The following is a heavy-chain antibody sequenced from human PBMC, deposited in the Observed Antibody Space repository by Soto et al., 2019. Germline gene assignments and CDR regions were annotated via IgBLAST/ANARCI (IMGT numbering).Heavy chain of an antibody. D-gene: IGHD2-2*01. V-gene: IGHV4-31*03. J-gene: IGHJ6*02. CDR1: GGSISSGGYY. Sequence: PSETLSLTCTVSGGSISSGGYYWSWIRQHPGKGLEWIGYIYYSGSTYYNPSLKSRVTISVDTSKNQFSLKLSSVTAADTAVYYCARDFVVVPAAMGAYYYYYGMDVWGQGTTVTVSS. CDR3: ARDFVVVPAAMGAYYYYYGMDV. CDR2: IYYSGST.